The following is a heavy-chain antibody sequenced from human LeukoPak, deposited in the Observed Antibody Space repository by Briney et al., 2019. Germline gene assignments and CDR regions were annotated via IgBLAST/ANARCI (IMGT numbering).Heavy chain of an antibody. CDR3: ARDGVWGEILVVIPFYI. Sequence: GGSLRLSCAASGFTFSSYSMNWVRQAPGKGLEWVSSISSSSSYIYYADSVKGRFTISRDNAKNSLYLQMNSLRAEDTAVYYCARDGVWGEILVVIPFYIWGQGTMVTVSS. CDR2: ISSSSSYI. J-gene: IGHJ3*02. CDR1: GFTFSSYS. D-gene: IGHD3-22*01. V-gene: IGHV3-21*01.